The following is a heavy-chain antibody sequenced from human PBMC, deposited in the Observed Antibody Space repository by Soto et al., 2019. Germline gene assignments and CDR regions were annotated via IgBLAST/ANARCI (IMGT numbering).Heavy chain of an antibody. CDR1: GDSITSSSHY. J-gene: IGHJ4*02. CDR3: ARDYGDYFDY. D-gene: IGHD4-17*01. CDR2: IYYSGST. Sequence: PSETLSLTCTVSGDSITSSSHYWGWIRQPPGKGLEWIGYIYYSGSTNYNPSLKSRVTISVDTSKNQFSLKLSSVTAADTAVYYCARDYGDYFDYWGQGTLVTVSS. V-gene: IGHV4-61*05.